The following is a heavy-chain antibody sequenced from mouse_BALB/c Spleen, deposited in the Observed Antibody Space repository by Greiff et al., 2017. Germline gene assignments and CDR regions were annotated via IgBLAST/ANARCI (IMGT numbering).Heavy chain of an antibody. CDR1: GYAFTNYL. Sequence: QVQLQQSGAELVRPGTSVKVSCKASGYAFTNYLIEWVKQRPGQGLEWIGVINPGSGGTNYNEKFKGKATLTADKSSSTAYMQLSSLTSDDSAVYFCARSIDYAPYAMDYWGQGTSVTVSS. D-gene: IGHD2-4*01. CDR3: ARSIDYAPYAMDY. V-gene: IGHV1-54*01. J-gene: IGHJ4*01. CDR2: INPGSGGT.